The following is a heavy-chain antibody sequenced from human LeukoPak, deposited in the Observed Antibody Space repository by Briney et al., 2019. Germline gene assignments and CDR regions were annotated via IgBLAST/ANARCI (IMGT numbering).Heavy chain of an antibody. CDR3: ARGGYSGSYYGFDY. CDR2: ISSSSSYI. CDR1: GFTFSSYS. J-gene: IGHJ4*02. D-gene: IGHD1-26*01. V-gene: IGHV3-21*01. Sequence: PGGSPRLSCAASGFTFSSYSMNWVRQAPGKGLEWVSSISSSSSYIYYADSVKGRFTISRDNAKNSLYLQMNSLRAEDTAVYYCARGGYSGSYYGFDYWGQGTLVTVSS.